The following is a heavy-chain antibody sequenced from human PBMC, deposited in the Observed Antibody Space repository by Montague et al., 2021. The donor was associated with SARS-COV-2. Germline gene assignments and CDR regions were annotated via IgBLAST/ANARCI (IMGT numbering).Heavy chain of an antibody. V-gene: IGHV4-61*01. CDR1: GGSVSSGSYY. J-gene: IGHJ1*01. D-gene: IGHD6-19*01. CDR3: ARGPYSSGWYTYEYFPH. Sequence: SETLSLTCTVSGGSVSSGSYYWSWIRQPPGKGLEWIGYIYYSGSTNYNPSLKSRVTISVDTSKNQFSLKLSSVTAADTAVYYCARGPYSSGWYTYEYFPHWGQGALVTASS. CDR2: IYYSGST.